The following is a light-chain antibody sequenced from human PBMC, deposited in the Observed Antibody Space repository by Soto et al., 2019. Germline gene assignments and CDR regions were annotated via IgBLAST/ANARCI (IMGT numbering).Light chain of an antibody. Sequence: QSVLTQPASVSGSPGQSITISCTGTSSDVGGYNFVSWYQHHPGKAPKFVIYEVSKRPFGVPDRFSGSKSGNTASLTVSGLQAEDEADYYCSSYIGNNNLVFGGGTKLTVL. CDR2: EVS. CDR3: SSYIGNNNLV. CDR1: SSDVGGYNF. J-gene: IGLJ3*02. V-gene: IGLV2-8*01.